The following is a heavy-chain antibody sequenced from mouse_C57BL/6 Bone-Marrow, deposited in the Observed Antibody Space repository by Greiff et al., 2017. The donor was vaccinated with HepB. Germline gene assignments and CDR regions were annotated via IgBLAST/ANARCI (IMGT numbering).Heavy chain of an antibody. CDR3: ARWGGYYGSSYYFDY. D-gene: IGHD1-1*01. CDR1: GYTFTDYY. Sequence: VQLKQSGPVLVKPGASVKMSCKASGYTFTDYYMNWVKQSHGKSLEWIGVINPYNGGTSYNQKFKGKATLTVDKSSSTAYMELNSLTSEDSAVYYCARWGGYYGSSYYFDYWGQGTTLTVSS. J-gene: IGHJ2*01. CDR2: INPYNGGT. V-gene: IGHV1-19*01.